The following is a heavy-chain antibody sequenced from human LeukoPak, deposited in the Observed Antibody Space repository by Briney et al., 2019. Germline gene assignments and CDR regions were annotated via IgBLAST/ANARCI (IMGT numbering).Heavy chain of an antibody. Sequence: SETLSLTCTVSGGSLSTYYWGWIRQPPGKGLEWIGYIYNSGGGTNSNPSLKSRVTISEDTSKNQFSLKLSSVTAADTAVYYCARRYSSGWSPTSDYWGQGILVTVSS. V-gene: IGHV4-59*01. D-gene: IGHD6-19*01. CDR3: ARRYSSGWSPTSDY. CDR2: IYNSGGGT. J-gene: IGHJ4*02. CDR1: GGSLSTYY.